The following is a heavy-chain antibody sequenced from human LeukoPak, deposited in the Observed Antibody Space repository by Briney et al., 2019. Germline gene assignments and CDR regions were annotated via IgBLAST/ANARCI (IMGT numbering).Heavy chain of an antibody. Sequence: GGSLRLSCAASGFTFKNYWMSWVRQAPGKGLEWVANIKQDGSEEYYVDSVRGRFTISRDNAKNSLYLQMNSLRAEDTAVYYCARGSGWFDPWGQGTLVTVSS. CDR3: ARGSGWFDP. CDR1: GFTFKNYW. CDR2: IKQDGSEE. V-gene: IGHV3-7*04. J-gene: IGHJ5*02. D-gene: IGHD3-3*01.